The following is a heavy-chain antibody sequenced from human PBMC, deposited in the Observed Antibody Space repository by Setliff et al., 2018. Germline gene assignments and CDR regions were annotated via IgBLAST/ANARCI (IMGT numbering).Heavy chain of an antibody. J-gene: IGHJ4*02. Sequence: ASVKVSCKASGHTFTSYGISWVRQAPGQGLEWMGWISAYNGNTNYAQKLQGRVTMTTDTSTNTAYMEVRSLGSDDTAMYYCARAVGYCSGGSCYKGDDYWGQGTLVTVSS. CDR2: ISAYNGNT. CDR3: ARAVGYCSGGSCYKGDDY. V-gene: IGHV1-18*01. D-gene: IGHD2-15*01. CDR1: GHTFTSYG.